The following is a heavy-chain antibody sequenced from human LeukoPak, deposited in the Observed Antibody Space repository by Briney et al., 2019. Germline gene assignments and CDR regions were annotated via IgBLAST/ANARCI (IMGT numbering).Heavy chain of an antibody. CDR2: IYDIGSS. CDR1: GGSISGGSSSAYY. D-gene: IGHD1-26*01. J-gene: IGHJ6*03. CDR3: TREYSGSYSGYYYYYMDV. V-gene: IGHV4-61*08. Sequence: SETLSLTCTVSGGSISGGSSSAYYWTCIRQPPGKGLEWIGYIYDIGSSNYNPSLESRVTMSIDTSKNQFSLKLSSVTAADTAVYFCTREYSGSYSGYYYYYMDVWGKGTTVTVSS.